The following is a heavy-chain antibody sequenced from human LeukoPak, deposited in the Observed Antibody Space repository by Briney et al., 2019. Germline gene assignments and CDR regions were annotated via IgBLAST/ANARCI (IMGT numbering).Heavy chain of an antibody. D-gene: IGHD2-2*03. V-gene: IGHV4-39*01. CDR2: IYYSGST. CDR3: ARRGYCGSTSCYPFDP. J-gene: IGHJ5*02. CDR1: GGSISSNNYY. Sequence: SETLSLTCTVSGGSISSNNYYWGWIRQPPGKGLEWIGSIYYSGSTYYNPSLKSRVTISVDTSKNQFSLKLSSVTAADTSVYYCARRGYCGSTSCYPFDPWGQGPLVTVSS.